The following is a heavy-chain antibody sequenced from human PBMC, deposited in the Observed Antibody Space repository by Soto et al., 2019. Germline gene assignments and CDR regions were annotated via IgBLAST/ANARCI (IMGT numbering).Heavy chain of an antibody. J-gene: IGHJ5*02. D-gene: IGHD1-26*01. Sequence: GGSLRLSCVASGFSLGSYNMNWVRQAPGKGLEWVSTISRSTTYIYYADSVKGRFTISRDNARNSLYLHIDRLRPEDTGLYYCARDGWVGFDLWRQGTPVTVSS. CDR2: ISRSTTYI. CDR1: GFSLGSYN. CDR3: ARDGWVGFDL. V-gene: IGHV3-21*01.